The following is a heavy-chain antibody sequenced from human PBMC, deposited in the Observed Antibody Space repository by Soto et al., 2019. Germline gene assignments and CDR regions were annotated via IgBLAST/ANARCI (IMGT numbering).Heavy chain of an antibody. D-gene: IGHD3-10*01. V-gene: IGHV2-26*01. CDR3: ARWPNVEMATMGVRGIDY. CDR2: IFSNDEK. CDR1: GFSLSNARMG. J-gene: IGHJ4*02. Sequence: QVTLKESGPVLVKPTETLTLTCTVSGFSLSNARMGVSWIRQPPGKALEWLAHIFSNDEKSYSTSLKSRLTISKDTSKSQVVLTMTNMDPVDTATYCCARWPNVEMATMGVRGIDYWGQGTLVTVSS.